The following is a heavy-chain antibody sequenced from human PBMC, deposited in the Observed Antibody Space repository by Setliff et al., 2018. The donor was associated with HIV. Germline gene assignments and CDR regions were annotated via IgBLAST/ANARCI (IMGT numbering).Heavy chain of an antibody. Sequence: PSETLSLTCAVYGETFNDYFWTWIRQSPGKGLEWIGELNHSGNINQNPSLKSGFTLSVDTSKNQFSLKLSSVTAADTAVHYCARRAVAVDYFDYWGQGTQVTVSS. CDR1: GETFNDYF. CDR2: LNHSGNI. V-gene: IGHV4-34*08. J-gene: IGHJ4*02. D-gene: IGHD6-19*01. CDR3: ARRAVAVDYFDY.